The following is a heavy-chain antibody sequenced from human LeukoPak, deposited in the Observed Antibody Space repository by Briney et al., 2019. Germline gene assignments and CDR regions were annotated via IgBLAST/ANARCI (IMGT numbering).Heavy chain of an antibody. V-gene: IGHV3-23*01. J-gene: IGHJ4*01. Sequence: GGSLRLSCAASGFTFSSYAMSWVRQAPGKGPEWVSSISNSGGSTYYADSVKGRFTISRDNSKNTLYLQMNSLRTEDTAVYYCAKGGSIAALPYYFDHWGQGALVTVSS. D-gene: IGHD6-6*01. CDR2: ISNSGGST. CDR1: GFTFSSYA. CDR3: AKGGSIAALPYYFDH.